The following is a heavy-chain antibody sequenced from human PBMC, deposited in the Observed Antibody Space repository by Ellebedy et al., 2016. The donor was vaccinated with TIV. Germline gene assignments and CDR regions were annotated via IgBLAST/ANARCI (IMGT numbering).Heavy chain of an antibody. CDR1: GASFNDFY. J-gene: IGHJ4*02. CDR3: ATERRYSDYKRILDY. CDR2: IFYNGNT. V-gene: IGHV4-34*12. Sequence: SETLSLTXAVSGASFNDFYWSWVRQPPGKGLEWIGEIFYNGNTNYDPSLKGRVNMSVDTSKKQFSLSLTSVTAADTAVYFCATERRYSDYKRILDYWGQGILVTVSS. D-gene: IGHD3-16*01.